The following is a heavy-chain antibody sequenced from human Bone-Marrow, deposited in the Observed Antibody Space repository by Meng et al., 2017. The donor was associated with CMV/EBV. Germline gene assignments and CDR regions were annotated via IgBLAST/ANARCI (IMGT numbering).Heavy chain of an antibody. CDR3: AKGVERSSTTTGYYGMDV. J-gene: IGHJ6*02. Sequence: GESLKISCAASGFTFSDYYMSWIRQAPGKGLEWVSAISGSGGSTDYADSVKGRFTISRDNSKNTLYLQMNSLRVDDTAVYYCAKGVERSSTTTGYYGMDVWGQGTTVTVSS. V-gene: IGHV3-23*01. D-gene: IGHD2-2*01. CDR1: GFTFSDYY. CDR2: ISGSGGST.